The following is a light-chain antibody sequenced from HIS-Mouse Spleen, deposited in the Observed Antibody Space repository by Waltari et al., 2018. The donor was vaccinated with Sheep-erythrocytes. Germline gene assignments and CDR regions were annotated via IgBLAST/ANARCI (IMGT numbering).Light chain of an antibody. CDR2: DAS. Sequence: DIQMTQSPSSLSASVGDRVTITCQASQDISNYLNWYQQKPGKAPKLLIYDASNLETGVPSRFSGSGSGTDFTFTISSLQPEEIATYYCQQPMFTFGPGTKVDIK. J-gene: IGKJ3*01. CDR3: QQPMFT. V-gene: IGKV1-33*01. CDR1: QDISNY.